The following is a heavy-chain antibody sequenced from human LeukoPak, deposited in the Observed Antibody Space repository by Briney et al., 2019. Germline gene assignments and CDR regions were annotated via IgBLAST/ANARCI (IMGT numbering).Heavy chain of an antibody. J-gene: IGHJ3*02. V-gene: IGHV3-11*04. D-gene: IGHD3-22*01. Sequence: GGSLRLSCAASGFTFSDYYMSWIRQAPGKGLEWVSYISSSGSTIYYADSVKGRFTISRDNAKNSLYLQMNSLRAEDTAVYYCARDTDYYDSSGYKFDAFDIWGQGTMVTVSS. CDR3: ARDTDYYDSSGYKFDAFDI. CDR2: ISSSGSTI. CDR1: GFTFSDYY.